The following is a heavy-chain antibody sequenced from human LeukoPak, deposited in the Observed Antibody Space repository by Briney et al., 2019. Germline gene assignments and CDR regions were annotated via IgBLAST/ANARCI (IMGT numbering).Heavy chain of an antibody. Sequence: PSETLSLTCAVYGGSFSGYYWSWIRQPPGKGLEWIGEINHSGSTNYNPSLKSRVTISVDTSKNQFSLKLSSVTAADTAVYYCARSVGATDLYYWGQGTLVTVSS. J-gene: IGHJ4*02. V-gene: IGHV4-34*01. CDR2: INHSGST. D-gene: IGHD1-26*01. CDR1: GGSFSGYY. CDR3: ARSVGATDLYY.